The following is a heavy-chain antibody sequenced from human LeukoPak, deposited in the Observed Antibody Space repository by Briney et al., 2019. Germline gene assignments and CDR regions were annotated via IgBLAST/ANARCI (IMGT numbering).Heavy chain of an antibody. Sequence: SVKVSCKASGGTFNSYAISWVRQAPGQGLKWMGGIIPIFGTANYAQKFQGRVTITADESTSTAYMELSSLRSEDTAVYYCARDLGSGSYLGNNYYYYYYMDVWGKGTTVTVSS. V-gene: IGHV1-69*13. J-gene: IGHJ6*03. D-gene: IGHD1-26*01. CDR2: IIPIFGTA. CDR3: ARDLGSGSYLGNNYYYYYYMDV. CDR1: GGTFNSYA.